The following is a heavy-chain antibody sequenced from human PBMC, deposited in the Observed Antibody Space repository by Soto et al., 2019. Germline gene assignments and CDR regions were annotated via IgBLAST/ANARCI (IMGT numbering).Heavy chain of an antibody. J-gene: IGHJ6*03. CDR3: ARGRVTIPPRGYYYMDV. CDR1: GGSFSGYY. V-gene: IGHV4-34*01. D-gene: IGHD3-3*01. Sequence: QVQLQQWGAGLLKPSETLSLTCAVYGGSFSGYYWSWIRQPPGKGLEWIGEINHSGSTNYNPSLKSRVTISVDTSKNQFSLKLSSVTAADTAVYYCARGRVTIPPRGYYYMDVWGKGTTVTVSS. CDR2: INHSGST.